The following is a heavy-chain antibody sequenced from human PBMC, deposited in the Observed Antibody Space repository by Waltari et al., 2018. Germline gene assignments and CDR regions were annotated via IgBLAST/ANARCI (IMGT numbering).Heavy chain of an antibody. J-gene: IGHJ6*02. CDR3: AREGRGFWSGYDYYGMDV. V-gene: IGHV1-69*08. Sequence: QVQLVQSGAEVKKPGSSVKVSCKASGGTFSSYAISWVRQAPGQGLEWMGRINPIFGTANYAQKFQGRVTSTADKSTSTAYMELSSLRSEDTAVYYCAREGRGFWSGYDYYGMDVWGQGTTVTVSS. CDR1: GGTFSSYA. CDR2: INPIFGTA. D-gene: IGHD3-3*01.